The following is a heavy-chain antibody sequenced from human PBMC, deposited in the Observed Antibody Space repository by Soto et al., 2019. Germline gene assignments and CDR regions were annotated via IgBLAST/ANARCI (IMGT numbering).Heavy chain of an antibody. V-gene: IGHV5-51*01. CDR1: GYTFTSYW. Sequence: PGESLKISCKGSGYTFTSYWIAWVRQMPGKGLEWMGVIYPGDSNTKYSPSFQGQVTISVDKSISTAYLQWSSLKASDTAMYYCARHSGGYRSPGTDYWGQGALVTVSS. CDR2: IYPGDSNT. D-gene: IGHD5-12*01. J-gene: IGHJ4*02. CDR3: ARHSGGYRSPGTDY.